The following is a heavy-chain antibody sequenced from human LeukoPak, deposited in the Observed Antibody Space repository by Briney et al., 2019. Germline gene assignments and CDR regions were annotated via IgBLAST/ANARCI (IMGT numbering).Heavy chain of an antibody. CDR1: GGTFSSYA. J-gene: IGHJ3*02. CDR2: IIPILGIA. Sequence: GASVKVSCKSSGGTFSSYAFNWVRQAPGQGLDWMGRIIPILGIANYAKKFQGRVTITAEKSTSTAYMELSSLRSEDTAVYYCARDTSTYAFDIWGQGTMVTVSS. V-gene: IGHV1-69*04. D-gene: IGHD2/OR15-2a*01. CDR3: ARDTSTYAFDI.